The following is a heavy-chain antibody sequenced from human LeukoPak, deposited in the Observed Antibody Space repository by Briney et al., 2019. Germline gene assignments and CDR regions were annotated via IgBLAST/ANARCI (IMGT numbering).Heavy chain of an antibody. CDR2: ISSSSSYI. V-gene: IGHV3-21*01. J-gene: IGHJ6*03. CDR3: ARKSVVVVAATRYYYYYMDV. CDR1: GFTFSSYS. D-gene: IGHD2-15*01. Sequence: PGGSLRLSCAASGFTFSSYSMNWVRQAPGKGLEWVSSISSSSSYIYYADSVKGRFTISRDNAKNSLYLQMNSLRAEDTAVYYCARKSVVVVAATRYYYYYMDVWGKGTTVTVSS.